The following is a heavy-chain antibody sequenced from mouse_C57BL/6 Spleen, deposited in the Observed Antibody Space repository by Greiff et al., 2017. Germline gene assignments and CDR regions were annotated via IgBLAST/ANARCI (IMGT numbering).Heavy chain of an antibody. CDR3: ARYYGSSSYWYFDV. D-gene: IGHD1-1*01. CDR2: IYPGSGST. CDR1: GYTFTSYW. V-gene: IGHV1-55*01. Sequence: QVQLQQPGAELVKPGASVKMSCKASGYTFTSYWITWVKQRPGQGLEWIGDIYPGSGSTNYNEKFKSKATLTVDTSSSTAYMQLSSLTSEDSAVYYCARYYGSSSYWYFDVWGTGTTVTVSS. J-gene: IGHJ1*03.